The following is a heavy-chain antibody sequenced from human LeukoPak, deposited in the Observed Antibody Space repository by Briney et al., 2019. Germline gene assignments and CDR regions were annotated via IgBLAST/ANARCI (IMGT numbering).Heavy chain of an antibody. D-gene: IGHD6-13*01. J-gene: IGHJ5*02. CDR2: ISAYNGNT. Sequence: ASVKVSCKASGYTFTSYGISGVRQAPGQGLEWMGWISAYNGNTNYAQKLQGRVTMTTDTSTSTAYMELRSLRSDDTAVYYCARAIAAAGTRWFDPWGQGTLVNVSS. CDR1: GYTFTSYG. CDR3: ARAIAAAGTRWFDP. V-gene: IGHV1-18*01.